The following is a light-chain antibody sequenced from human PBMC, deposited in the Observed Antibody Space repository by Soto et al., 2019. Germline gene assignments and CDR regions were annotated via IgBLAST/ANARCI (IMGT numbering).Light chain of an antibody. V-gene: IGKV1-5*03. CDR3: QHYNSYSEA. CDR2: KAS. J-gene: IGKJ1*01. Sequence: DIQMTQSAATLSGSVGDRVTITCRASQTISSWLAWYQQKPGKAPKLLIYKASTLKSGVPSRFSGSGSGTEFTHTISSLQPDDFATYYCQHYNSYSEAFGQRTKVDIK. CDR1: QTISSW.